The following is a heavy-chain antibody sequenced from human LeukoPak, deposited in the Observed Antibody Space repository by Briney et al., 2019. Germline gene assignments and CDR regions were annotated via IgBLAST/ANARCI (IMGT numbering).Heavy chain of an antibody. CDR3: AKDRSSGPHYYYGMDV. D-gene: IGHD6-25*01. Sequence: GGSLRLSCAASGFTFSSYGIHWIRQAPDKGLEWVAVISYLGDDQFYAESVKGRFTISRDNSKKTVFLQMNSLRGEDTAIYYCAKDRSSGPHYYYGMDVWGQGTTVIVSS. J-gene: IGHJ6*02. CDR1: GFTFSSYG. CDR2: ISYLGDDQ. V-gene: IGHV3-30*18.